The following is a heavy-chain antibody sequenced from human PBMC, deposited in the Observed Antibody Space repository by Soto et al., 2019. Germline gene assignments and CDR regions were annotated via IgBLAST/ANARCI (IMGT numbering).Heavy chain of an antibody. CDR1: GGTFSSYA. V-gene: IGHV1-69*01. Sequence: KVSCKASGGTFSSYAISWVRQAPGQGLEWMGGIIPIFGTANYAQKFQGRVTITADESTSTAYMELSSLRSEDTAVYYCARDSVLAARPFYYGIDVWGQGTTVTVSS. D-gene: IGHD6-6*01. CDR3: ARDSVLAARPFYYGIDV. J-gene: IGHJ6*02. CDR2: IIPIFGTA.